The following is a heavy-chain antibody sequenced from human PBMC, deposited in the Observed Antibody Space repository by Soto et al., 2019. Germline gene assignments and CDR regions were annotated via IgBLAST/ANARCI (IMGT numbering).Heavy chain of an antibody. V-gene: IGHV3-15*01. D-gene: IGHD5-18*01. CDR3: TTVGYTYGLRYYYMDV. Sequence: EVQLVESGGGLVKPGGSLRLSCAASGFTFSNAWMTWVRQAPGKGLEWVGRIKSKADGGSTDYAAPVKGRFTISRDDSKNTLYLQMNSLKTEDTAVYYCTTVGYTYGLRYYYMDVWVKGTTVTVAS. J-gene: IGHJ6*03. CDR1: GFTFSNAW. CDR2: IKSKADGGST.